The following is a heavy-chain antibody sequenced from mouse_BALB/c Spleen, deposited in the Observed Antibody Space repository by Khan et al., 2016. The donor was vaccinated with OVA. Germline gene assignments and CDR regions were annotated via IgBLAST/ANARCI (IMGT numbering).Heavy chain of an antibody. CDR2: IFPNNGDT. D-gene: IGHD1-2*01. Sequence: VQLKESGPELVKPGASVKISCRASGYTFTDYIMDWVKQSHGKSLEWIGYIFPNNGDTGYNQNFKTKVTLTVDTSSSTASMELRSLTSEDSAVYYCVRSGYGSFAYWGQGTLVTVSA. J-gene: IGHJ3*01. CDR1: GYTFTDYI. V-gene: IGHV1S29*02. CDR3: VRSGYGSFAY.